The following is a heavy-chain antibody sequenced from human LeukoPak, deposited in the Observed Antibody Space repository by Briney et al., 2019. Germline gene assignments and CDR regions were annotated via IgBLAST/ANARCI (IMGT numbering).Heavy chain of an antibody. CDR2: INHSGST. CDR1: GGSFSGYY. Sequence: SETLSLTCAVYGGSFSGYYWSWIRQPPGKGLEWIGEINHSGSTNYNPSLKSRVTISVDTSKNQLSLKLSSVTAADTAVYYCARRPPRSRVAFDIWGQGTMVTVSS. J-gene: IGHJ3*02. CDR3: ARRPPRSRVAFDI. V-gene: IGHV4-34*01. D-gene: IGHD6-6*01.